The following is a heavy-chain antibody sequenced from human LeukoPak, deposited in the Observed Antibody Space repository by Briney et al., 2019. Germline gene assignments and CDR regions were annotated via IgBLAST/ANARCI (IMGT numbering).Heavy chain of an antibody. D-gene: IGHD3-10*01. CDR3: ARSVYGSGSYYTDY. J-gene: IGHJ4*02. CDR1: GGSISSSNW. CDR2: IKQDGSEK. V-gene: IGHV3-7*01. Sequence: PSGTLSLTCAVSGGSISSSNWWSWVRQPPGKGLEWVANIKQDGSEKYYVDSVKGRFTISRDNAKNSLYLQMNSLRAEDTAVYYCARSVYGSGSYYTDYWGQGTLVTVSS.